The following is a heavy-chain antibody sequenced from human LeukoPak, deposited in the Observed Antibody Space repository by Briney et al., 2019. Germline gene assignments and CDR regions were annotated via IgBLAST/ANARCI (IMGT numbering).Heavy chain of an antibody. V-gene: IGHV1-18*01. CDR2: ISAYNGNT. CDR3: ARDRHGWFGESDPQAPAGVADY. Sequence: GASVKVSCKASGYTFTSYGISWVRQAPGQGLEWMGWISAYNGNTNYAQKLQGRVTMTTDTSTSTAYMELRSLRSDDTAVYYCARDRHGWFGESDPQAPAGVADYWGQGTLVTVSS. J-gene: IGHJ4*02. CDR1: GYTFTSYG. D-gene: IGHD3-10*01.